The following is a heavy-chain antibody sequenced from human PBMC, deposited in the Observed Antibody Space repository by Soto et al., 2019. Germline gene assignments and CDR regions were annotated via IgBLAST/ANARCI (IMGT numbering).Heavy chain of an antibody. CDR3: ATSGGFGELLLSNWFDP. CDR1: GFTFSHYG. D-gene: IGHD3-10*01. J-gene: IGHJ5*02. CDR2: IWYDGSDE. V-gene: IGHV3-33*03. Sequence: GGSLRLSCAASGFTFSHYGMNWVRQAPGKGLEWVAVIWYDGSDENYADSVKGRFSISRDNSKNTVYLQMNSLRAEDTAVYYCATSGGFGELLLSNWFDPWGQGTLVTVSS.